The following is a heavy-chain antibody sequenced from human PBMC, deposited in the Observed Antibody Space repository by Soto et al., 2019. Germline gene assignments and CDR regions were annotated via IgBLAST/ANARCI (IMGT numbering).Heavy chain of an antibody. J-gene: IGHJ4*02. CDR3: ATATQWLVPQPLFDY. V-gene: IGHV1-24*01. CDR1: GYTLTELS. Sequence: ASVKVSCKVSGYTLTELSMHWVRQAPGKGLEWMGGFDPEDGETIYAQKFQGRVTMTEDTSTDTAYMELSSLRSEDTAVYYCATATQWLVPQPLFDYWGQGTLVTISS. D-gene: IGHD6-19*01. CDR2: FDPEDGET.